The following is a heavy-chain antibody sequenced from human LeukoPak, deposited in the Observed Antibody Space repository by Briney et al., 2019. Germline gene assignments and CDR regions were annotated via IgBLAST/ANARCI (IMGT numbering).Heavy chain of an antibody. CDR3: ASGYYYDSSRYYRFDY. Sequence: SQTLSLTCTVSGGSLSSYYWTWIRQPPGKGLEWIGYIFYNGSTNYNPSLKSRVTISVDTSKNQFSLKLRSVSAADTAVYYCASGYYYDSSRYYRFDYWGQGTLVTVSS. D-gene: IGHD3-22*01. J-gene: IGHJ4*02. V-gene: IGHV4-59*08. CDR1: GGSLSSYY. CDR2: IFYNGST.